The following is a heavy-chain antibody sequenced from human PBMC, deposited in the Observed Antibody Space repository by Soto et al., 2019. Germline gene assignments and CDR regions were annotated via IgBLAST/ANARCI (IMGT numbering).Heavy chain of an antibody. CDR1: GFALSSYA. J-gene: IGHJ5*01. CDR3: VKDLTGYCSSISCRRFDS. Sequence: PVGSLRLSCAASGFALSSYAMSWVRQAPGKGLEWVSTIGGSAMSASGGDTYYADSVKGRFTISRDNSKKTLFLQMSSLADEDTAIYYCVKDLTGYCSSISCRRFDSWGQGMLVTVSS. D-gene: IGHD2-2*01. V-gene: IGHV3-23*01. CDR2: IGGSAMSASGGDT.